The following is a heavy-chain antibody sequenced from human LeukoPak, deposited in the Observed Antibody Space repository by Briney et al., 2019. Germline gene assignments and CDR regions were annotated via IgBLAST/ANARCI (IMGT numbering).Heavy chain of an antibody. CDR1: GFTFSSYS. CDR2: ISSSSSTI. D-gene: IGHD6-19*01. J-gene: IGHJ3*02. Sequence: PGGSLRLSCAASGFTFSSYSMNWVRQAPGKGLEWVSYISSSSSTIYYADSVKGRFTISRDNAKNSLYLQMNSLRAEDTAVYYCARGGGAVAVDDAFDIWGQGTMVTASS. V-gene: IGHV3-48*01. CDR3: ARGGGAVAVDDAFDI.